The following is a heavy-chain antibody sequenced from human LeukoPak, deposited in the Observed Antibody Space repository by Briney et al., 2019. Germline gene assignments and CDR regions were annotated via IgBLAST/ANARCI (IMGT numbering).Heavy chain of an antibody. CDR2: IKQDGSEK. Sequence: GSLRLSCAASGFTFSSYWMSWVRQASGKGLEGVANIKQDGSEKYYVDSVKGRFTISRDNAKNSLYLQMNSLRAEDTAVYYCARDLGHDVAVAPDYWGQGTLVTVSS. D-gene: IGHD6-19*01. CDR3: ARDLGHDVAVAPDY. J-gene: IGHJ4*02. V-gene: IGHV3-7*01. CDR1: GFTFSSYW.